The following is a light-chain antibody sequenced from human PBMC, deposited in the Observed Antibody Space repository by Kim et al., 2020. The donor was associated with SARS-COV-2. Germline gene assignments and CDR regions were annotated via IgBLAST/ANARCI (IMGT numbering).Light chain of an antibody. CDR3: QVWDSSSDHPV. J-gene: IGLJ3*02. Sequence: APGKTARITCGGNNIVSKSVHWYQQKPGQAPVLVIYYDSDRPSGIPERFSGSNSGNTATLTIRRVEAGDEADYYCQVWDSSSDHPVFGGGTQLTVL. V-gene: IGLV3-21*04. CDR2: YDS. CDR1: NIVSKS.